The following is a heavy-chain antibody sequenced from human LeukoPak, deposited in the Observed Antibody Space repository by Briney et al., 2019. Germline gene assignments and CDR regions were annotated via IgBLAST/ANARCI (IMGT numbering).Heavy chain of an antibody. CDR2: IYYSGST. V-gene: IGHV4-39*07. J-gene: IGHJ3*02. CDR3: ARILHYYDSSGYYYVAYAFDI. Sequence: SETLSLTCTVSGGSISSSSYYWGWIRQPPGKGLEWIGSIYYSGSTYYNPSLKSRVTISVDTSKNQFSLKLSSVTAADTAVYYCARILHYYDSSGYYYVAYAFDIWGQGTMVTVSS. CDR1: GGSISSSSYY. D-gene: IGHD3-22*01.